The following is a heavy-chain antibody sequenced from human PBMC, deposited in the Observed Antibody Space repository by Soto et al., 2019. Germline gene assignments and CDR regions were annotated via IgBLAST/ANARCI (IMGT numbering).Heavy chain of an antibody. CDR2: IYYSGST. V-gene: IGHV4-39*01. Sequence: SETLSLTCTVSGGSISSGGYYWSWIRQHPGKGLEWIGSIYYSGSTYYNPSLKSRVTISVDTSKNQFSLKLSSVTAADTAVYYCARTQYYYDSSGYSEYFQHWGQGTLVTVSS. D-gene: IGHD3-22*01. J-gene: IGHJ1*01. CDR1: GGSISSGGYY. CDR3: ARTQYYYDSSGYSEYFQH.